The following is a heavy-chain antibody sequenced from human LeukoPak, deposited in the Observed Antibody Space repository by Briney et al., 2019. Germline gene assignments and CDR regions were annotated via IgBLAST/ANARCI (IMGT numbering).Heavy chain of an antibody. CDR2: INQDGTEK. J-gene: IGHJ4*02. D-gene: IGHD3-10*01. V-gene: IGHV3-7*01. Sequence: GGSLRLSCAASGFTFTTYWMSWVRQAPGKGLEWVANINQDGTEKYYVDSVKGRFTISRDNAKNSLYLQMNSLRVEDTAIYYCAKVAKFYYGSESYYFFEHWGQGTPVTASS. CDR1: GFTFTTYW. CDR3: AKVAKFYYGSESYYFFEH.